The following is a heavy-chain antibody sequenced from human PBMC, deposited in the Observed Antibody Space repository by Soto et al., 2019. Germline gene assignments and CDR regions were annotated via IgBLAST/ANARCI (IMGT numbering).Heavy chain of an antibody. V-gene: IGHV1-3*01. CDR1: GYTFTSYA. CDR3: ARVDGSGSYRAYYFDY. CDR2: INASNGNT. D-gene: IGHD3-10*01. J-gene: IGHJ4*02. Sequence: ASVKVSCKASGYTFTSYAMHWVRQAPGQRIEWMGMINASNGNTKYAQKFQGRVTMTRDTSTSTVYMELSSLRFEDTAVYYCARVDGSGSYRAYYFDYWGQGTLVTVSS.